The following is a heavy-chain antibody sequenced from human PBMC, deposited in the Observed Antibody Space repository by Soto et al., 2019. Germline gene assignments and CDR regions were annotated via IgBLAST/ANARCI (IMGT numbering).Heavy chain of an antibody. D-gene: IGHD2-15*01. J-gene: IGHJ5*02. CDR1: GGSISRGDYY. V-gene: IGHV4-30-4*01. Sequence: QVQLQESGPGLVKPSQTLSLTCTVSGGSISRGDYYWGWRRQPPGKGLEWIGYMYYSGSTYYNPSLKSRVTISVDTSKNNFSLQLSSVTAADTAVYYCAIGYCSGGSCCLDPWGQGTLVTVSS. CDR3: AIGYCSGGSCCLDP. CDR2: MYYSGST.